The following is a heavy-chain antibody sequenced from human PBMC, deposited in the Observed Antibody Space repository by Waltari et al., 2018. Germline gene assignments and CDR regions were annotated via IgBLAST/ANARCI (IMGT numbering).Heavy chain of an antibody. Sequence: QVQLVQSGAEVKKPGASVKVSCKVSGYTLTELSMHWVRQAPGKGLEWMGGFEPEDGVTIYARKFQGRVTMTEDTSTDTSYMELSSLRSEDTAVYYCATEAGATDAFDIWGQGTMVTVSS. CDR1: GYTLTELS. J-gene: IGHJ3*02. V-gene: IGHV1-24*01. CDR3: ATEAGATDAFDI. CDR2: FEPEDGVT. D-gene: IGHD1-26*01.